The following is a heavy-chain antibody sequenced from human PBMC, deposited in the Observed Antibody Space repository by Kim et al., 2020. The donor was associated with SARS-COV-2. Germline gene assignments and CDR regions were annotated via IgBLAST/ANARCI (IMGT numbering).Heavy chain of an antibody. CDR1: GFTFSSYA. Sequence: GGSLRLSCVASGFTFSSYAMSWVRQAPGKGLEWVSAISGSGGSTYYADSVKGRFTISRDNSKNTLYLQMNSLRAEDTAVYYCAKDLWFLEWLPQQVSTFSYYYGMDVWGQGTTVTVSS. D-gene: IGHD3-3*01. CDR2: ISGSGGST. V-gene: IGHV3-23*01. J-gene: IGHJ6*02. CDR3: AKDLWFLEWLPQQVSTFSYYYGMDV.